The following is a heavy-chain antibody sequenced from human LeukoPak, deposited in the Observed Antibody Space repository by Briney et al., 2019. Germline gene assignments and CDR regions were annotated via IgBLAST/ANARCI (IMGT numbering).Heavy chain of an antibody. V-gene: IGHV4-61*02. CDR3: ARDRAAYCGGDCYPNWFDP. D-gene: IGHD2-21*02. Sequence: SQTLSLTCTVSGGSISSGSYYWSWIRQPAGKGLERIGRIYTSGSTNYNPSLKSRVTISVDTSKNQFSLKLSSVTAADTAVYYCARDRAAYCGGDCYPNWFDPWGQGTLVTVSS. CDR2: IYTSGST. J-gene: IGHJ5*02. CDR1: GGSISSGSYY.